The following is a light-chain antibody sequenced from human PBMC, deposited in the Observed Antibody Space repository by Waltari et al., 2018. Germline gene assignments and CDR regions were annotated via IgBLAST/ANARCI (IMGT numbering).Light chain of an antibody. CDR2: GAS. Sequence: EIVMTQSPATLSMSPGERATLSCRASQSVSSNLAWYQQKPGLPPRLLIYGASTRANGIPSRFSGSGSGTEFTLTISSLQSEDFAVYYCQQYNTWPRFGQGTKVEVK. CDR3: QQYNTWPR. CDR1: QSVSSN. V-gene: IGKV3-15*01. J-gene: IGKJ1*01.